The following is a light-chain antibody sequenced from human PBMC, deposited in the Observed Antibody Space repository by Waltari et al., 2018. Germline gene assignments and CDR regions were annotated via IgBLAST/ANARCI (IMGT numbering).Light chain of an antibody. CDR1: SGSIASHH. CDR2: EDT. J-gene: IGLJ2*01. V-gene: IGLV6-57*04. CDR3: QSYDSNNPVV. Sequence: NFMLTQPHSVSESPGKTVTISCTRSSGSIASHHVQWSQRCPGSAPTTVIYEDTQRPSGVPDRFSGSIDSSTNSASLTISGLKTEDEADYYCQSYDSNNPVVFGGGTKLTVL.